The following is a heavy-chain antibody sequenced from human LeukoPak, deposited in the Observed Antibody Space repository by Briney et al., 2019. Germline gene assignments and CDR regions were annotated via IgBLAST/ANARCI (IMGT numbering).Heavy chain of an antibody. CDR3: ARRPYSFNWFDP. V-gene: IGHV4-39*01. J-gene: IGHJ5*02. CDR1: GGSISSSSYY. CDR2: IYYSGST. D-gene: IGHD4-11*01. Sequence: PSETLSLTCTVSGGSISSSSYYWGWIRQPPGKGLEWIGSIYYSGSTYYNSSLRSRVTISVDTPKNLFSLKLSSVTAADTAVYYCARRPYSFNWFDPWGLGTLVTVSS.